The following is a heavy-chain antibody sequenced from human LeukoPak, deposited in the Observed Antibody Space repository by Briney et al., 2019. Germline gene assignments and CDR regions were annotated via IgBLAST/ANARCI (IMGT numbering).Heavy chain of an antibody. V-gene: IGHV1-69*13. J-gene: IGHJ4*02. CDR1: GGTFSSYA. CDR2: IIPIFGTA. CDR3: ARATRIAARHTPYYFDY. Sequence: ASVKVSCKASGGTFSSYAISWVRQAPGQGLEWMGGIIPIFGTANYAQKFQGRVTITADESTSTAYMELSSLRSEDTSVYYCARATRIAARHTPYYFDYWGQGTLVTVSS. D-gene: IGHD6-6*01.